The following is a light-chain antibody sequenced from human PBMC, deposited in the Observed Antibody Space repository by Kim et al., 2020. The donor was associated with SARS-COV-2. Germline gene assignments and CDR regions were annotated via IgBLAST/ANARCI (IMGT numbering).Light chain of an antibody. CDR2: WAS. CDR3: QQYHALPPT. CDR1: QSVFYTSNKKNY. J-gene: IGKJ4*01. V-gene: IGKV4-1*01. Sequence: DIVMTQSPDSLTMSLGERVTINCRSSQSVFYTSNKKNYLAWYQQKSGQPPKLLISWASTRASGVPDRCSGSGSGTDFTLTISSLQAEDGAIYCRQQYHALPPTVGGGAKVE.